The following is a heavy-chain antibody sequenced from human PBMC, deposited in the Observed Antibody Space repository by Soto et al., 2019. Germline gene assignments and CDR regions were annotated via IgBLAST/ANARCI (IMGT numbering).Heavy chain of an antibody. D-gene: IGHD6-13*01. CDR2: IYHSGST. J-gene: IGHJ4*02. CDR3: ARVEYSSSWYYFDY. V-gene: IGHV4-4*02. CDR1: GGSISSSNW. Sequence: SETLYLTCAVSGGSISSSNWWSWVRQPPGKGLEWIGEIYHSGSTNYNPSLKSRVTISVDKSKNQFSLKLSSVTAADTAVYYCARVEYSSSWYYFDYWGQGTLVTVSS.